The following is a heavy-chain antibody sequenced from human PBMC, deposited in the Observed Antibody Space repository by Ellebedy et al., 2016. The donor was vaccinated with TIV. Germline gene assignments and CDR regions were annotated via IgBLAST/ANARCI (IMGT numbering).Heavy chain of an antibody. V-gene: IGHV1-24*01. CDR1: GYTLTELS. J-gene: IGHJ5*02. CDR3: ATDISLRRGRFFFGTRVDWFDP. D-gene: IGHD3-3*01. Sequence: ASVKVSCKVSGYTLTELSMHWVRQAPGKGLEWMGGFNPEDGKTIYAQKFQGRVTMTEDTSTDTAYLELSSLRSEDTAVYYCATDISLRRGRFFFGTRVDWFDPWGQGTLVTVSS. CDR2: FNPEDGKT.